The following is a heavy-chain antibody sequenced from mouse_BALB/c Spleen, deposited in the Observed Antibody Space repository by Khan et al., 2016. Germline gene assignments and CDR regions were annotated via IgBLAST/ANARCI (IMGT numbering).Heavy chain of an antibody. J-gene: IGHJ3*01. CDR3: ARGGYGDGAWFAY. CDR2: ISYDGSN. CDR1: GYSITSGYY. V-gene: IGHV3-6*02. Sequence: EVQLQESGPGLVKPSQSLSLTCSVTGYSITSGYYWNWIRQFPGNKLEWMGYISYDGSNNYNPSLKNRISITRDTSKNQFFLKLNSVTTEDTATYYCARGGYGDGAWFAYWGQGTLVTVSA. D-gene: IGHD1-2*01.